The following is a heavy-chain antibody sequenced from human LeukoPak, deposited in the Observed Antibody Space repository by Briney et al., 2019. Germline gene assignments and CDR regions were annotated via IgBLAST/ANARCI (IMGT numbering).Heavy chain of an antibody. V-gene: IGHV1-2*02. CDR3: ARDRGGSYYLAGDAFDI. D-gene: IGHD1-26*01. Sequence: GASVKVSCKASGYTFNGYYMHWVRQAPGQGLEWMGWINPNSGGTNYAQKFQGRVTMTRDTSISTAYMELSRLRSDDTAVYYCARDRGGSYYLAGDAFDIWGQGTMVTVSS. CDR1: GYTFNGYY. J-gene: IGHJ3*02. CDR2: INPNSGGT.